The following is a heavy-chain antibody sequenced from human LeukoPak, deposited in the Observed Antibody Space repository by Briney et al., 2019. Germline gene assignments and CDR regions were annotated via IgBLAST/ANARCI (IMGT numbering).Heavy chain of an antibody. J-gene: IGHJ4*02. D-gene: IGHD6-19*01. CDR1: GGSISYNY. CDR2: IYSSGST. CDR3: ARAGSSGWYSDY. V-gene: IGHV4-59*08. Sequence: SETLSLTCTVSGGSISYNYWSWIRQPPGKGLEWIGYIYSSGSTNYNPSLKSRVTISVDTSKNQFSLELRSVTAADTAVYYCARAGSSGWYSDYWGQGTLVTVSS.